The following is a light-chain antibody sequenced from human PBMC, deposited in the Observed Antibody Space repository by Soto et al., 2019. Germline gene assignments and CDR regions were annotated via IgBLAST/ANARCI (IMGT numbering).Light chain of an antibody. J-gene: IGKJ4*01. CDR1: QSISSY. V-gene: IGKV1-39*01. Sequence: IVMGESPSVMSTSVGDRVTITCRASQSISSYLNWYQQKPGKAPKLLIYAASSLQSGVPSRFSGSGSGTDFTLTISSLQPEDFATYYCQQSYSTPLTFGGGTKVDIK. CDR3: QQSYSTPLT. CDR2: AAS.